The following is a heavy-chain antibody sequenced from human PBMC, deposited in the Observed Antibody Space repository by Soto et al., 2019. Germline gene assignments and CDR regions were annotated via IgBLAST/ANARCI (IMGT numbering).Heavy chain of an antibody. Sequence: QVQLVQSGAEVKKPGSSVKVSCTASGGTFSSYAISWVRQAPGQGLEWMGGIIPIFGTANYAQKFQGSVTITADESTSTDHMERSSRRSEDTAVYYCARGSSSSGPDYWGQGTLVTVSS. D-gene: IGHD6-19*01. J-gene: IGHJ4*02. V-gene: IGHV1-69*01. CDR3: ARGSSSSGPDY. CDR1: GGTFSSYA. CDR2: IIPIFGTA.